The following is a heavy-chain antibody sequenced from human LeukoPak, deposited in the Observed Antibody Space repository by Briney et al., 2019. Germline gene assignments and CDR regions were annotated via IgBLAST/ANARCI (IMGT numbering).Heavy chain of an antibody. CDR2: IKSVGST. J-gene: IGHJ4*02. CDR3: ARDYYYSVDY. Sequence: GGSLRLSCAASGFTFSSYSMNWVRQAPGKGLVWVSIIKSVGSTIYADSVKGRFTISRDNAKSTVYLQMNSLRAEDTAVYYCARDYYYSVDYWGQGTLVTVSS. D-gene: IGHD3-22*01. V-gene: IGHV3-74*01. CDR1: GFTFSSYS.